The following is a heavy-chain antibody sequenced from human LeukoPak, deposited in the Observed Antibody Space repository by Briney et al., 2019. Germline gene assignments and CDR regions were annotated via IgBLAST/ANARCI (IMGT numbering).Heavy chain of an antibody. CDR1: GYTFTSYY. J-gene: IGHJ4*02. CDR2: INPSGATT. D-gene: IGHD6-19*01. Sequence: GSVKVSCKASGYTFTSYYIHWVRQAPGQGLEWMGVINPSGATTTYAQNFQGRVTMTRDTSTRTAYMELSSLRSEDTAVYYCAKEGNSGWVPKYWGQGTLVTVSS. CDR3: AKEGNSGWVPKY. V-gene: IGHV1-46*01.